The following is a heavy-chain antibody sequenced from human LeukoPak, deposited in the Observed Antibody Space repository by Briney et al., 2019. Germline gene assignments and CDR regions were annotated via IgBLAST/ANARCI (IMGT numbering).Heavy chain of an antibody. D-gene: IGHD1-1*01. Sequence: ASVKVSCKASGYTFTSNDINWVRQATGQGLEWIGWMNPHSGSAGYAQKFQGRVTMTWDTSISTAYMELSSLTSDDTAVYYCARIPQRVPHNWFDPWGQGTLVTVSS. CDR1: GYTFTSND. CDR2: MNPHSGSA. V-gene: IGHV1-8*01. CDR3: ARIPQRVPHNWFDP. J-gene: IGHJ5*02.